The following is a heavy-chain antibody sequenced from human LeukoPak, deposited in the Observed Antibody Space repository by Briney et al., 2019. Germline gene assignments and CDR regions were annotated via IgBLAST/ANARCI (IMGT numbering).Heavy chain of an antibody. J-gene: IGHJ6*04. D-gene: IGHD3-10*02. Sequence: GGSLRLSCAASGFTFSSFSMNWVRQAPGKGLEWVSYISSSGSTIYYADSVKGRFTISRDNAKNSLYLQMNSLRAEDTAVYYCAELGITMIGGVWGKGTTVTISS. V-gene: IGHV3-48*04. CDR1: GFTFSSFS. CDR2: ISSSGSTI. CDR3: AELGITMIGGV.